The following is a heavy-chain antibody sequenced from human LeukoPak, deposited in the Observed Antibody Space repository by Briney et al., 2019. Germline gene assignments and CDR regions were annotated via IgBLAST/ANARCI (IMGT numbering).Heavy chain of an antibody. CDR3: ARNLGGDSDS. CDR2: ISWTGSTV. CDR1: GFTFDDYT. J-gene: IGHJ4*02. Sequence: GGSLRLSCAASGFTFDDYTMHWIRQAPGKGLEWLSHISWTGSTVYYADSVKGRITVSRDNTKKLLFLQMFNLTVDDTAVYYCARNLGGDSDSWGQGSLVIVSS. V-gene: IGHV3-11*01. D-gene: IGHD2-21*02.